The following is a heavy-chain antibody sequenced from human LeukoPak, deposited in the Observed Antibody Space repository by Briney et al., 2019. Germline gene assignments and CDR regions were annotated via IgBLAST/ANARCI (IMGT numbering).Heavy chain of an antibody. CDR3: ARERTIFGVATNWFDP. D-gene: IGHD3-3*01. CDR1: GGSFSGYY. J-gene: IGHJ5*02. V-gene: IGHV4-31*11. CDR2: IYYSGST. Sequence: PSETLSLTCAVYGGSFSGYYWSWIRQHPGKGLEWIGYIYYSGSTYYNPSLKSRVTISVDTSKNQFSLKLSSVTAADTAVYYCARERTIFGVATNWFDPWGQGTLVTVSS.